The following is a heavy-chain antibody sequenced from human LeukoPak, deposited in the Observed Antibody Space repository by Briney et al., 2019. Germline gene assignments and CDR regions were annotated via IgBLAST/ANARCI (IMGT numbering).Heavy chain of an antibody. J-gene: IGHJ4*02. CDR3: ARDGSIDIVVVPAAIGLAY. CDR1: GYTFTSYY. V-gene: IGHV1-46*01. CDR2: INPSGGST. Sequence: ASVKVSCKASGYTFTSYYMHWVRQAPGQGLEWMGIINPSGGSTSYAQKFQGRVTMTRDTSTSTVYMELSSLRSEDTAVYYCARDGSIDIVVVPAAIGLAYWGQGTLVTVSS. D-gene: IGHD2-2*02.